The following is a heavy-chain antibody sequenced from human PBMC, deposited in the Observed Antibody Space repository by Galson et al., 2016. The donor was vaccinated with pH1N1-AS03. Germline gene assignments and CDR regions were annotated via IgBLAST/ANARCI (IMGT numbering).Heavy chain of an antibody. D-gene: IGHD5-12*01. Sequence: QSGAEVKKPGESLRISCKGSGCSFTNHWINWVRQMPGKGLEWMGRFDPSDSHTSYSPSFQGHVTFSADKSINTAYLQWSSLKSSDTAIYYCARGYSGFGFVYWGQGTLVTVSS. CDR1: GCSFTNHW. J-gene: IGHJ4*02. V-gene: IGHV5-10-1*01. CDR3: ARGYSGFGFVY. CDR2: FDPSDSHT.